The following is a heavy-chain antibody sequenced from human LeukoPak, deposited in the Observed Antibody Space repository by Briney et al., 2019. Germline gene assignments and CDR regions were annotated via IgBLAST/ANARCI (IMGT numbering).Heavy chain of an antibody. CDR1: GYTFTGYY. J-gene: IGHJ6*02. Sequence: ASVTVSCKASGYTFTGYYMHWVRQAPGQGLEWMGWINPNSGGTNYAQKFQGRVTMTRDTSISTAYMELSRLRSDDTAVYYCARDLVDYYYGMDVWGQGTTVTVSS. V-gene: IGHV1-2*02. CDR2: INPNSGGT. CDR3: ARDLVDYYYGMDV.